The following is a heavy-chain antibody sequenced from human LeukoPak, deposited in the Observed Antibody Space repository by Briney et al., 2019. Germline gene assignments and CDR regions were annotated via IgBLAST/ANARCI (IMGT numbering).Heavy chain of an antibody. V-gene: IGHV3-30*02. CDR2: IRYDGSNK. J-gene: IGHJ4*02. CDR1: GFTFSSYG. D-gene: IGHD3-22*01. Sequence: GGSLRLSCAASGFTFSSYGMHWVRQAPGKGLEWVAFIRYDGSNKYYADSVKGRFTISRDNSKNTLYLQMNSLRAEDTAVYYCAKDRCITMIGCYYFDYWGQGTLVTVSS. CDR3: AKDRCITMIGCYYFDY.